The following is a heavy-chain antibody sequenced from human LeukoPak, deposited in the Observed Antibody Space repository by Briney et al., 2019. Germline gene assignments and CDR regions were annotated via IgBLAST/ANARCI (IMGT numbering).Heavy chain of an antibody. J-gene: IGHJ6*03. D-gene: IGHD2-2*02. CDR2: IIPIFGTA. V-gene: IGHV1-69*13. Sequence: SVKVSCKASGGTFSSYAISWVRQAPGQGLEWMGGIIPIFGTANYAQKFQGRVTITADESTSTAYMELSSLRSEDTAVYYCATPRYTRPYYYCYMDVWGKGTTVTVSS. CDR3: ATPRYTRPYYYCYMDV. CDR1: GGTFSSYA.